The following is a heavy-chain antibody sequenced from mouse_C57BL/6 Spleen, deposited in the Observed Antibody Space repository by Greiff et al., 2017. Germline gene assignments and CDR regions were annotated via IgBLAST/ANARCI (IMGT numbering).Heavy chain of an antibody. V-gene: IGHV5-6*01. Sequence: EVKLVESGGDLVKPGGSLKLSCAASGFTFSSYGMSWVRQTPDKRLEWVATISSGGSYTYYPDSVKGRFTISRDHAKNTLYLQMSSLKSEDTAMYYCARQGVTTSYYAMDYWGQGTSVTVSS. CDR1: GFTFSSYG. D-gene: IGHD2-5*01. CDR3: ARQGVTTSYYAMDY. J-gene: IGHJ4*01. CDR2: ISSGGSYT.